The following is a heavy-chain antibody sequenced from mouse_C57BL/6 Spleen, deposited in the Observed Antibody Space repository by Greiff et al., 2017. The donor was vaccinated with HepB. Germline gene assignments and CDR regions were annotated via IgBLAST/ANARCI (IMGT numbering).Heavy chain of an antibody. CDR1: GFTFSSYA. CDR2: ISDGGSYT. CDR3: ARDQTTVVADYFDY. V-gene: IGHV5-4*01. Sequence: EVKLVESGGGLVKPGGSLKLSCAASGFTFSSYAMSWVRQTPEKRLEWVATISDGGSYTYYPDNVKGRFTISRDNAKNNLYLQMSHLKSEDTAMYYCARDQTTVVADYFDYWGQGTTLTVSS. D-gene: IGHD1-1*01. J-gene: IGHJ2*01.